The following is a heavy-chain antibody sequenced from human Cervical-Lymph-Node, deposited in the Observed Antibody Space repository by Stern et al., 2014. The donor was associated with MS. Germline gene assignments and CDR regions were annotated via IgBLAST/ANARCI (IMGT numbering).Heavy chain of an antibody. CDR3: ARGKGVVVTLRFDY. J-gene: IGHJ4*02. CDR1: GGSISSSNW. V-gene: IGHV4-4*02. Sequence: QVQLQESGPGLVKPSGTLSLTCAVSGGSISSSNWWSWVRQPPGKGLEWIGGIYHSGSTNYNPSLKSRGTISVEKSKNQFSLKLGSVTAADTAVYYCARGKGVVVTLRFDYWGQGTLVTVSS. CDR2: IYHSGST. D-gene: IGHD3-22*01.